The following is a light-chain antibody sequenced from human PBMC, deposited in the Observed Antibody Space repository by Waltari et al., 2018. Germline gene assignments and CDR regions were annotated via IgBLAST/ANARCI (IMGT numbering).Light chain of an antibody. CDR3: QQYQSYWM. J-gene: IGKJ1*01. V-gene: IGKV1-5*03. CDR2: KAS. Sequence: IPMTQSPSTLSASVGDRVIITCRASLTVYDYLAWYQQKPGKAPQLLISKASTLEGGVPSRFSGSGYGTEFTLTISSLLPDDLATYYCQQYQSYWMFGQGTKVEIK. CDR1: LTVYDY.